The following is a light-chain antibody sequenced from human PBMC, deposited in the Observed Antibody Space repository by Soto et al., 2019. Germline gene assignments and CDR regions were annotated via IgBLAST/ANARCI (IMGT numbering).Light chain of an antibody. CDR2: ATS. CDR1: QSVGNN. V-gene: IGKV3-15*01. Sequence: EIVVTQSPATLSVSPGERATLSCRASQSVGNNFAWYQQKPGQAPRLLIFATSTRATGVPARFSCSGSGTSFTHTFTSQHSEDHPVYYCLQYCDLPLTFGGGAKVEIQ. CDR3: LQYCDLPLT. J-gene: IGKJ4*01.